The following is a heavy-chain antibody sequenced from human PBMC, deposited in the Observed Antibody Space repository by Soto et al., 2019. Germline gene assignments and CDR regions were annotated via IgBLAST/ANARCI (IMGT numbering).Heavy chain of an antibody. CDR3: ASYREQLVLYGMDV. Sequence: VQLVQSGAEVKKPGASVKVSCKASGYTFTSYVISWVRQAPGQGLEWMGWISAYNGNTNYAQKLQGRVTMTTDTSTSTAYTELRSLRSDDTAVYYCASYREQLVLYGMDVWGQGTTVTVSS. CDR1: GYTFTSYV. J-gene: IGHJ6*02. CDR2: ISAYNGNT. D-gene: IGHD6-13*01. V-gene: IGHV1-18*01.